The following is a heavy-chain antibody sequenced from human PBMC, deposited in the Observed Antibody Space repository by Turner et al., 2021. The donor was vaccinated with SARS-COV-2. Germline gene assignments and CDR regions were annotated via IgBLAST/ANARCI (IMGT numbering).Heavy chain of an antibody. V-gene: IGHV5-51*01. CDR3: ARQEVPTVSIDY. Sequence: EVLLVQSGAEVQMPGESLMISCKASGYNFPTYWIAWVRQRPGKGLVWVRINYPGDTDTRDSPSFQGQITLSTYKSINTTYLQWSTLRASDTAKYYCARQEVPTVSIDYWGQGSLVTVSP. D-gene: IGHD6-13*01. CDR2: NYPGDTDT. CDR1: GYNFPTYW. J-gene: IGHJ4*02.